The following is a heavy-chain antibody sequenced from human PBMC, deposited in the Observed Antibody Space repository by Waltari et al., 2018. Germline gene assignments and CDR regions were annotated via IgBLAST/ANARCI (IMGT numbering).Heavy chain of an antibody. J-gene: IGHJ4*02. CDR2: IFSNDEK. V-gene: IGHV2-26*01. CDR1: GFSLSNARMG. D-gene: IGHD1-26*01. Sequence: CTVSGFSLSNARMGVSWIRQPPGKALEWLAHIFSNDEKSYSTSLKSRLTISKDTSKSQVVLTMTNMDPVDTATYYCARTIVGATYGVFDYWGQGTLVTVSS. CDR3: ARTIVGATYGVFDY.